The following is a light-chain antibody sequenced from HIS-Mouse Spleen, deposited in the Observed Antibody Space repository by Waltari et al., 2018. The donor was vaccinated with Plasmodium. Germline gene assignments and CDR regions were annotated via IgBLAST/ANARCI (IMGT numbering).Light chain of an antibody. CDR2: EGS. CDR1: SSDVAGYNL. CDR3: CSYAGSSTYV. Sequence: QSALTQPASVSGSPGQSITISCTGTSSDVAGYNLVSCYQQHPGKAPKLRIYEGSKRPSGVSNRFSGSKSGNTASLTISGLQAEDEADYYCCSYAGSSTYVFGTGTKVTVL. V-gene: IGLV2-23*01. J-gene: IGLJ1*01.